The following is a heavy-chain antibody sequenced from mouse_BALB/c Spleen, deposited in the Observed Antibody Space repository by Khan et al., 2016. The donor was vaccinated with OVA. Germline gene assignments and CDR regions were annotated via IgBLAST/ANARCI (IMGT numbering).Heavy chain of an antibody. CDR1: GYSITSGYV. V-gene: IGHV3-1*02. CDR2: RYFGGSI. Sequence: EVQLQESGPDLVKPSQSLSLTCTVTGYSITSGYVWHWIRQPPGNILEWMAYRYFGGSIYYKPSLKSRISVTRDTSKNQFFLQLNYVTSEETATYYCTRGGNYSDYWGQGTSVTVSS. J-gene: IGHJ4*01. CDR3: TRGGNYSDY. D-gene: IGHD2-1*01.